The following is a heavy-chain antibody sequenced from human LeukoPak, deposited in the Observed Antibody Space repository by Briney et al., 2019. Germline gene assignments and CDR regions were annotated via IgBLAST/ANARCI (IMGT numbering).Heavy chain of an antibody. CDR1: GFTFSSYA. V-gene: IGHV3-23*01. J-gene: IGHJ4*02. D-gene: IGHD3-3*01. CDR3: AKVKVRNYDFWSGCFDY. Sequence: GGSLRLSCAASGFTFSSYAMSWVRQAPGKGLEWVSAISGSGGSTYYADSVKGRFTISGDNSKNTLYLQMNSLRAEDTAVYYCAKVKVRNYDFWSGCFDYWGQGTLVTVSS. CDR2: ISGSGGST.